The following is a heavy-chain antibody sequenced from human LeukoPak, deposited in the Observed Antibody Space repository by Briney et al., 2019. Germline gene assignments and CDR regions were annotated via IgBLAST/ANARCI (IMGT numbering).Heavy chain of an antibody. CDR3: AREVESGWAAHHFDY. D-gene: IGHD6-19*01. CDR1: GGTFSSYA. J-gene: IGHJ4*02. V-gene: IGHV1-69*05. CDR2: IIPIFGTA. Sequence: ASVKVSCKASGGTFSSYAISWVRQAPGQGLEWMGRIIPIFGTANYAQKFQGRVTITTDESTSTAYMELSSLRSEDTAVYYCAREVESGWAAHHFDYWGQGTLVTVSS.